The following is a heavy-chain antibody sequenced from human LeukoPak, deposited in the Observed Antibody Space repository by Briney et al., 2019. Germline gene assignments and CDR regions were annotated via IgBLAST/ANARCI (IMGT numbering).Heavy chain of an antibody. CDR2: IYYGGST. V-gene: IGHV3-66*01. J-gene: IGHJ4*02. CDR1: ALTVSGNS. Sequence: GGSLSLSCAPSALTVSGNSLTWIRQIPGEGLEWVSAIYYGGSTFYADSVKGRFIISRDTSKNTWTLQMNSLRVEDTAVYYCARIAQDCGGDCFADYWGQGTLVTVSS. D-gene: IGHD2-21*01. CDR3: ARIAQDCGGDCFADY.